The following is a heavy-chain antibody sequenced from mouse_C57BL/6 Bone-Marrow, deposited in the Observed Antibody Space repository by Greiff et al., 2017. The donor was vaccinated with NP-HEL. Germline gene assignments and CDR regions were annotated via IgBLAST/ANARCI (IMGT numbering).Heavy chain of an antibody. J-gene: IGHJ4*01. V-gene: IGHV2-6*01. CDR3: ARGGYDYDYAMDY. CDR2: IWGVGST. D-gene: IGHD2-4*01. CDR1: GFSLTSYG. Sequence: VKLVESGPGLVAPSQSLSITCTVSGFSLTSYGVDWVRQSPGKGLEWLGVIWGVGSTNYNSALKSRLSISKDNSKSQVFLKMNSLQTDDTAMYYCARGGYDYDYAMDYWGQGTSVTVSS.